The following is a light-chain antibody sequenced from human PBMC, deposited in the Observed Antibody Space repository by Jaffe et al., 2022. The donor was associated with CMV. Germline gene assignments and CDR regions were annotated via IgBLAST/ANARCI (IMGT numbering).Light chain of an antibody. CDR1: QSVSSS. CDR3: QQYYNRPPFT. J-gene: IGKJ2*01. V-gene: IGKV3-15*01. Sequence: EIVMTQSPATLSVSPGERATLSCRASQSVSSSLAWYQQKPGQPPRLLIHGASNRATGIPARFSGSGSGTDFTLTITSLQSEDIAVYYCQQYYNRPPFTFGQGTKLEIK. CDR2: GAS.